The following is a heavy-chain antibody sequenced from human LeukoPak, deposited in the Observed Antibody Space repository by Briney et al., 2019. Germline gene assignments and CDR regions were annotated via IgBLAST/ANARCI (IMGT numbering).Heavy chain of an antibody. D-gene: IGHD6-13*01. CDR3: ARDSPAGPTDY. J-gene: IGHJ4*02. Sequence: GGSLRLSCAASGFPIRRYAMSWVRQAPGKGLEWVSGISGSGGSTYYADSVKGRFTISSDNAKNSLYLQMNSLRAEDTAVYYCARDSPAGPTDYWGQGTLVTVSS. CDR2: ISGSGGST. CDR1: GFPIRRYA. V-gene: IGHV3-23*01.